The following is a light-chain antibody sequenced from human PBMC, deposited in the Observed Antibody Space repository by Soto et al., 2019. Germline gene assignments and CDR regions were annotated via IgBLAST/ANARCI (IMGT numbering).Light chain of an antibody. CDR1: SSDVGSYL. CDR2: EAS. Sequence: QSALTQPASVSGSPGQSITISCTGTSSDVGSYLVSLYQQHPGKVPKIMIYEASKRPSGAPNRFSGSKSGNTASLTISGLQAEDEADYYCCSYAGSSTWVFGTGTKVTVL. J-gene: IGLJ1*01. CDR3: CSYAGSSTWV. V-gene: IGLV2-23*01.